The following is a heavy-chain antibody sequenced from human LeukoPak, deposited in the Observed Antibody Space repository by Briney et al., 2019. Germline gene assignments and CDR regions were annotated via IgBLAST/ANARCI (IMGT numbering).Heavy chain of an antibody. J-gene: IGHJ5*02. CDR2: IIPIFGTA. V-gene: IGHV1-69*13. CDR3: ARDYMVRGVMGNWFDP. D-gene: IGHD3-10*01. CDR1: GGTFSSYA. Sequence: GASVKVSCKASGGTFSSYAISWVRQAPGQGPEWMGGIIPIFGTANYAQKFQGRVTITADESTSTAYMELSSLRSEDTAVYYCARDYMVRGVMGNWFDPWGQGTLVTVSS.